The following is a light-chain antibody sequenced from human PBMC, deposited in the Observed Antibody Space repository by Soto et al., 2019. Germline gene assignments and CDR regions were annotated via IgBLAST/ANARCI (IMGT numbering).Light chain of an antibody. Sequence: IVLTQSPCTLSLSPGERATLSCRASQSVSSGYLAWYQQKPGQAPRLLIYGASSRATGIPDRFSGGGSGTDFTLTISRLQPEDFAEYYCQQYGSSPLTFGGGTKVDIK. CDR2: GAS. V-gene: IGKV3-20*01. J-gene: IGKJ4*01. CDR3: QQYGSSPLT. CDR1: QSVSSGY.